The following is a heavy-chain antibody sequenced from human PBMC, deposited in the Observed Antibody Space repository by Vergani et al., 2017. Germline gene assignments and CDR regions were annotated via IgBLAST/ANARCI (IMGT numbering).Heavy chain of an antibody. V-gene: IGHV4-38-2*01. D-gene: IGHD3-22*01. J-gene: IGHJ1*01. Sequence: QVRLQESGPGLVKPSETLSLTCAVSGYSISSGYYWGWIRQPPGKGLEWIGSIYHSGSTYYNPSLKSRVTISVDTSKNQFSLKLSSVTAADPAVYYCASQYYYDSSGYPEYFQHWGQGTLVTVSS. CDR2: IYHSGST. CDR3: ASQYYYDSSGYPEYFQH. CDR1: GYSISSGYY.